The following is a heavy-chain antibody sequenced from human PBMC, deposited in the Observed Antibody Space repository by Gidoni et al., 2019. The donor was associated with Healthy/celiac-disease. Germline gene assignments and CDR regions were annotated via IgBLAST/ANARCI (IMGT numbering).Heavy chain of an antibody. J-gene: IGHJ6*03. CDR1: GFTFSSYA. Sequence: EVQLVESGGALVQPGGSLRLSCAASGFTFSSYALHWVRQAPGKGLEYVSAISSNGGSTYYANSVKGRFTISRDNSKNTLYLQMGSLRAEDMAVYYCARGGRGYDFWSGYYSYMDVWGKGTTVTVSS. V-gene: IGHV3-64*01. CDR3: ARGGRGYDFWSGYYSYMDV. D-gene: IGHD3-3*01. CDR2: ISSNGGST.